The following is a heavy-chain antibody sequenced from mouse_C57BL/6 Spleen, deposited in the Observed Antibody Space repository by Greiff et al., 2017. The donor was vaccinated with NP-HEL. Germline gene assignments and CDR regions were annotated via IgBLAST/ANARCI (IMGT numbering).Heavy chain of an antibody. Sequence: EVHLVESEGGLVQPGSSMKLSCTASGFTFSDYYMAWVRQVPEKGLEWVANINYDGSSTYYLDSLKSRFIISRDNAKNILYLQMSSLKSEDTATYYCARALVATGFDYWGQGTTLTVSS. CDR1: GFTFSDYY. CDR3: ARALVATGFDY. D-gene: IGHD1-1*01. CDR2: INYDGSST. V-gene: IGHV5-16*01. J-gene: IGHJ2*01.